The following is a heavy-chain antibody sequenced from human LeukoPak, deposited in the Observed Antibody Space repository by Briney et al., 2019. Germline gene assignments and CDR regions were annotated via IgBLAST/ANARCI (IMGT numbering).Heavy chain of an antibody. CDR1: GYTFTSYD. V-gene: IGHV1-8*03. CDR2: MNPNSGNT. D-gene: IGHD6-13*01. J-gene: IGHJ4*02. CDR3: ARGSGSSWYFYFGY. Sequence: ASVKVSCKASGYTFTSYDINWVRQATGQGLEWMGWMNPNSGNTGYAQKFQGRVTITRNTSISTAYMELSSLRSEDTAVYYCARGSGSSWYFYFGYWGQGTLVTVSS.